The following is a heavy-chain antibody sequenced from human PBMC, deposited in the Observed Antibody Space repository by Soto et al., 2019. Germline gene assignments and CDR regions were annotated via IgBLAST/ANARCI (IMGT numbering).Heavy chain of an antibody. V-gene: IGHV3-9*01. D-gene: IGHD6-19*01. J-gene: IGHJ4*02. Sequence: GGSLRLSCAASGFTFDDYAMHWVRQAPGKGLEWVSGISWNSGSIGYADSVKGRFTISRDNAKNSLYLQMNSLRAEDTALYYCAKDRSGCLDHWGQGTLVTVSS. CDR2: ISWNSGSI. CDR3: AKDRSGCLDH. CDR1: GFTFDDYA.